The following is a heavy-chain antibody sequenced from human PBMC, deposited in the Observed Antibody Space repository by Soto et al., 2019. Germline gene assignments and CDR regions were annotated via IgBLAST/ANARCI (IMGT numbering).Heavy chain of an antibody. CDR1: GFTFSIYA. Sequence: EVQLLESGGGLAQSGGSLGLSCADSGFTFSIYAMSWVRQAPGKGLEWVSTISGSGGSAYYADSVKGRFTISRDNSKNTLFLQMNSLSAEDTAVYNCAKGPIVVVTRDWYFDLWGRGTLVTVSS. CDR3: AKGPIVVVTRDWYFDL. D-gene: IGHD2-21*02. CDR2: ISGSGGSA. J-gene: IGHJ2*01. V-gene: IGHV3-23*01.